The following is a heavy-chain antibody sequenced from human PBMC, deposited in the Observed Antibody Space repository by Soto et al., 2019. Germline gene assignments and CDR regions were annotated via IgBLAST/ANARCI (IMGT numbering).Heavy chain of an antibody. Sequence: QVQLVQSGAEVKKPGSSVKVSSKASGDTFRNYAFTWVRKAPGQGLEWMGTIIPLFSTRYAQKFQGRVTMTADESTSTVYMDLSSLKSDDTAVYYCARDPGIAVVGRGTSFEHWGQGTLVTVSS. J-gene: IGHJ4*02. CDR2: IIPLFST. CDR1: GDTFRNYA. V-gene: IGHV1-69*18. CDR3: ARDPGIAVVGRGTSFEH. D-gene: IGHD6-19*01.